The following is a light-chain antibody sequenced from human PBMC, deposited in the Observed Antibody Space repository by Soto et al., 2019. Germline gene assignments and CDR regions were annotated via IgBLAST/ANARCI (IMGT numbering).Light chain of an antibody. Sequence: DIVMTQSPLSLPVTPGEPASISCRSSQSLLHSNGYNYLDWYLQKPGHSPQLLIYLGSNRACGVPDRFSGSGSGTDFPLKISRVEAEDVGVYYCMQALQTWTFGQGTKVEIK. CDR2: LGS. CDR1: QSLLHSNGYNY. V-gene: IGKV2-28*01. J-gene: IGKJ1*01. CDR3: MQALQTWT.